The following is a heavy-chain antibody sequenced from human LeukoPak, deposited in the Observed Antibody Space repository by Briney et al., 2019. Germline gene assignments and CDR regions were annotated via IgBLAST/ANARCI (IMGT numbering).Heavy chain of an antibody. CDR3: ARRYGLDAFDI. D-gene: IGHD3-16*01. CDR2: IYPCDSDT. V-gene: IGHV5-51*01. Sequence: GESLKISCKGSGYSFTTYWIGWGRRMPGEGLEGMGIIYPCDSDTRYSPSFKGQVTISADKSISTAYLQWSSLKASDTAMYYCARRYGLDAFDIWGQGTMVTVSS. J-gene: IGHJ3*02. CDR1: GYSFTTYW.